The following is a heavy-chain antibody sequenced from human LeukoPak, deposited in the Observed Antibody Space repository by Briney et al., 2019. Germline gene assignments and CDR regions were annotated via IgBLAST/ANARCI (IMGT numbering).Heavy chain of an antibody. CDR1: GFTFSSYA. J-gene: IGHJ4*02. V-gene: IGHV3-23*01. Sequence: GASLRLSCAASGFTFSSYAMSWVRQAPGKGLEWVSAISGSGGSTYYADSVKGRFTISRDNSKNTLYLQMNSLRAEDTAVYYCAKDSDSSSWPPSIDYWGQGTLVTVSS. D-gene: IGHD6-13*01. CDR3: AKDSDSSSWPPSIDY. CDR2: ISGSGGST.